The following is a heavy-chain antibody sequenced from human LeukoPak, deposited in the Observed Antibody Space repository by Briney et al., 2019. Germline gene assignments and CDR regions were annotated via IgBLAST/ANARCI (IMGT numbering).Heavy chain of an antibody. CDR2: IFGSGGTT. V-gene: IGHV3-23*01. D-gene: IGHD1-26*01. CDR3: AHNKCESYKFDY. CDR1: GFTFNNYA. Sequence: GGSLRLSCAASGFTFNNYAMSWVRQGPGKGLEWVSGIFGSGGTTYYADSVKGRFTISRDNSKNTVYLQMNSLRAEDTAVYYCAHNKCESYKFDYWGQGTLVTVSS. J-gene: IGHJ4*02.